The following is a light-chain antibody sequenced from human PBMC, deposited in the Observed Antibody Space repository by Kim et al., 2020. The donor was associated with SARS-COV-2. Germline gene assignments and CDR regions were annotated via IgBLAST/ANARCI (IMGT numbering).Light chain of an antibody. CDR2: DAS. CDR3: QQYDYYWA. Sequence: SASVGDRVTITCRASQNINKYLAWYQQKPGKAPKVLIYDASSLESGVPSRFSGSGSGTEFTFNINSLQPDDFATYYCQQYDYYWAFGQGTKVDIK. CDR1: QNINKY. J-gene: IGKJ1*01. V-gene: IGKV1-5*01.